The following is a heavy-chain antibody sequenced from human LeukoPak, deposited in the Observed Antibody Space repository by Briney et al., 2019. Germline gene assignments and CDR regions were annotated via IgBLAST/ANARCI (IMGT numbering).Heavy chain of an antibody. CDR3: ARDRYYYDSSGYSPRFDY. V-gene: IGHV4-34*01. J-gene: IGHJ4*02. Sequence: SEAPSLTCAVYGGSFSGYYWSWIRQPPGKGLEWIGEINHSGSTNYNPSLKSRVTISVDTSKNQFSLKLSSVTAADTAVYYCARDRYYYDSSGYSPRFDYWGQGTLVTVSS. CDR2: INHSGST. D-gene: IGHD3-22*01. CDR1: GGSFSGYY.